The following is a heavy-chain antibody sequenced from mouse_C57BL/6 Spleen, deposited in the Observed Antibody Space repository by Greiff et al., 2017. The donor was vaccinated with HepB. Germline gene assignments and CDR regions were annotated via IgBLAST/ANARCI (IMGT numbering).Heavy chain of an antibody. J-gene: IGHJ3*01. V-gene: IGHV1-15*01. CDR2: IDPETGGT. CDR3: TRSYYYGMAY. CDR1: GYTFTDYE. D-gene: IGHD1-1*01. Sequence: QVQLQQSGAELVRPGASVTLSCKASGYTFTDYEMHWVKQTPVHGLEWIGAIDPETGGTAYNQKFKGKAILTADKSSSTAYMELRSLTSEDSAVYYCTRSYYYGMAYWGQGTLVTVSA.